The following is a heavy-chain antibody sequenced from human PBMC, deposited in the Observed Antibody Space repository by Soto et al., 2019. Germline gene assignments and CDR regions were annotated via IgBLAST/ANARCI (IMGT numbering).Heavy chain of an antibody. CDR1: VFTFSTSG. Sequence: GGSLSLSCAASVFTFSTSGMNWVRQGPGEGLECVSYISSSSSTIYYADSVKGRFTISRDNAKNSLYLQMNSLRDEDTAVYFCARAVGDYDTSGYYYTLYYYGMDVWGQGTTVTVSS. D-gene: IGHD3-22*01. V-gene: IGHV3-48*02. CDR2: ISSSSSTI. J-gene: IGHJ6*02. CDR3: ARAVGDYDTSGYYYTLYYYGMDV.